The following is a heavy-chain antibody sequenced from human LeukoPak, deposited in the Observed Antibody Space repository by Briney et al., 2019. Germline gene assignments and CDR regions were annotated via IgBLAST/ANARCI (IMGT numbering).Heavy chain of an antibody. Sequence: GGSLRLSCVASGFTFRRYAMNWVRQTPGKGLEWVSLIGTNEQRTHYADSVKGRFTISRDNSKNTLFLQMNSLRAEDTAVYYCAKDLDSTDLYDNADWGQGTLVTVSS. CDR2: IGTNEQRT. CDR3: AKDLDSTDLYDNAD. V-gene: IGHV3-23*01. J-gene: IGHJ1*01. CDR1: GFTFRRYA. D-gene: IGHD6-19*01.